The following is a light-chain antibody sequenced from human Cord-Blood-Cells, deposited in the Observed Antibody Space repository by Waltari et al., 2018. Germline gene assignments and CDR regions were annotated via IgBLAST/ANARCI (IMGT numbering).Light chain of an antibody. CDR2: AGS. CDR1: QSISSY. J-gene: IGKJ2*01. CDR3: QQSYSTPYT. V-gene: IGKV1-39*01. Sequence: DIQMTQPPSSLSAAVGDRVTITCRASQSISSYLNWYQQKPGKAPKLLIDAGSRLQRGVPSRFSGSGSGTDFTLTISSLQPEDFSTYYCQQSYSTPYTFGQGTKLEIK.